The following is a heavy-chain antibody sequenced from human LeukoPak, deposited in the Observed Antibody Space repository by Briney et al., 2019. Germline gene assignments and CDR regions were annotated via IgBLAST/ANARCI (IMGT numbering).Heavy chain of an antibody. J-gene: IGHJ5*01. Sequence: PSETLSLTCAVYGGSFSGYNWNWIRQPPGKGLEWIGEISHSATTNYNPALKSRVTMSVDTSKSQISLKLISVTAADTAVYYCARGSPKLDSWGQGTLVIVSS. CDR1: GGSFSGYN. CDR2: ISHSATT. V-gene: IGHV4-34*01. CDR3: ARGSPKLDS.